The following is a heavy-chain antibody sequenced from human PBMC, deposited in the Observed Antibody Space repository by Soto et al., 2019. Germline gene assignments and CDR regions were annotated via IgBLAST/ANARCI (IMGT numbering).Heavy chain of an antibody. D-gene: IGHD3-16*01. J-gene: IGHJ6*02. CDR1: GYTFTSYG. Sequence: ASVKVSCKASGYTFTSYGIHWVRQAPGQRLEWMGWINAGNGNTKYSQKFQVRAIITRDTSARTAYMELSSLSSVTAADTAVYYCARSMGGGYYYGMDVWGQGTTVTVSS. V-gene: IGHV1-3*01. CDR3: ARSMGGGYYYGMDV. CDR2: INAGNGNT.